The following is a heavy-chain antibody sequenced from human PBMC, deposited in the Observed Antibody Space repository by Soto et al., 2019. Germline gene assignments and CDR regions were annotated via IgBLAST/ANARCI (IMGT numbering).Heavy chain of an antibody. D-gene: IGHD6-19*01. J-gene: IGHJ4*02. Sequence: QVQLVESGGGVVQPGRSLRLSCAASGFTFSSYAMHWVRQAPGKGLEWVAVISYDGSNKYYADSVKGRFTISRDNSKNTLYLQMNSLRAEDTAVYYCAGSIAVAGLDYWGQGTLVTVSS. CDR2: ISYDGSNK. CDR3: AGSIAVAGLDY. CDR1: GFTFSSYA. V-gene: IGHV3-30-3*01.